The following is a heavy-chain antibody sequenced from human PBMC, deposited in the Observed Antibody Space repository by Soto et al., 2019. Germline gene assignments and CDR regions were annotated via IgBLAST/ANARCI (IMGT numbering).Heavy chain of an antibody. D-gene: IGHD5-18*01. CDR2: ITGGGGRT. Sequence: GGSLRLSCAASGFTFTNYAMNWVRQAQGKGLEWVSGITGGGGRTFYADSVKGRFTISRDNSKNTVYLQMNNVRADDTAVYYCEKEYSSVSRGSFDYWGQGALVTVSS. V-gene: IGHV3-23*01. CDR3: EKEYSSVSRGSFDY. J-gene: IGHJ4*02. CDR1: GFTFTNYA.